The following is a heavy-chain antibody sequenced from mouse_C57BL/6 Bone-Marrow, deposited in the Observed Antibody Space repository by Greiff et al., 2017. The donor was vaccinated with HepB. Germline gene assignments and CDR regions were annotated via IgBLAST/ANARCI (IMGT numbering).Heavy chain of an antibody. D-gene: IGHD2-12*01. J-gene: IGHJ3*01. CDR1: GFTFSNYW. CDR2: IRLKSDNYAT. Sequence: EVMLVESGGGLVQPGGSMKLSCVASGFTFSNYWMNWVRQSPEKGLEWVAQIRLKSDNYATHYAESVKGRFTISRDDSKSSVYLQMNNLRAEDTGIYYCTGVTTKGFAYWGQGTLVTVSA. CDR3: TGVTTKGFAY. V-gene: IGHV6-3*01.